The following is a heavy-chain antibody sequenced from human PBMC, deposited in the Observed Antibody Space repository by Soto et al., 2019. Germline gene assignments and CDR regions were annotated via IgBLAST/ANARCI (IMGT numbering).Heavy chain of an antibody. CDR3: ARDLATVVTKYYFSY. V-gene: IGHV3-30-3*01. D-gene: IGHD4-17*01. CDR1: GFTFSSYA. Sequence: GGSLRLSCAASGFTFSSYAMHWVRQAPGKGLEWVAVISYDGSNKYYADSVKGRFTISRDNSKNTLYLQMNSLRAEDTAVYYCARDLATVVTKYYFSYWGQGTLVTVSS. J-gene: IGHJ4*02. CDR2: ISYDGSNK.